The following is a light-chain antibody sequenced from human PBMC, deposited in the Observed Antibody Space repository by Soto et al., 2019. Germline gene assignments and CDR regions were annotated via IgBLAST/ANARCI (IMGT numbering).Light chain of an antibody. V-gene: IGKV3-11*01. Sequence: EIVLTQSPATLSLSPGERATLSCRASQSVSSYLAWYQQKPGQAPRLLIYDASNRATGIPARFSGSGSGTDFTLTIRSQEPEDFAVYYCQQRSNWPPITFGQGTRLEIK. CDR1: QSVSSY. CDR2: DAS. CDR3: QQRSNWPPIT. J-gene: IGKJ5*01.